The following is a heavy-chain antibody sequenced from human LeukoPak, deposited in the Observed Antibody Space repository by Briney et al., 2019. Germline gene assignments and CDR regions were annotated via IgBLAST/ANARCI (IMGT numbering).Heavy chain of an antibody. CDR3: ARAGVDTSGYYYQGFDY. CDR1: GFTFSVYS. Sequence: GGSLRLSCAASGFTFSVYSMNWVRQAPGKGLEWVSSISSSGNYIYYADSLKGRFTISRDNAKNSLYLQVNSLTAEDTAVYYCARAGVDTSGYYYQGFDYWGQGTLVTVSS. CDR2: ISSSGNYI. D-gene: IGHD3-3*01. J-gene: IGHJ4*02. V-gene: IGHV3-21*01.